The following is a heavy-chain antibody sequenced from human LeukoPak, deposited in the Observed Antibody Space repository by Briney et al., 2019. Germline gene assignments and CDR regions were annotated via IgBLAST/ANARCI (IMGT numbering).Heavy chain of an antibody. D-gene: IGHD5-18*01. CDR3: TAEVPELDRGYSWDP. V-gene: IGHV3-23*01. Sequence: GGSLRLSCAASGFAFNTYAMSWVRQAPGKGLEWVSAISATGGSTYYADSVKGRFTISKDNSKNTLYLQMNSLRAEDTAVYYCTAEVPELDRGYSWDPWGQGTLVTVSS. CDR1: GFAFNTYA. J-gene: IGHJ5*02. CDR2: ISATGGST.